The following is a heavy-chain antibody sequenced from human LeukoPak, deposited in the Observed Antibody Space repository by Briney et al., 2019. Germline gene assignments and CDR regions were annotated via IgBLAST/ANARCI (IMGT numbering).Heavy chain of an antibody. J-gene: IGHJ5*02. CDR3: ARGAMVLNWFDP. Sequence: GGSLRLSCSASGFIFNTFGMNWVRQAPGKGLEWVSSITSTTTYTYYADSVKGRFTISRDNAKNSLFLQMNSLRAEDTGVYYCARGAMVLNWFDPWGQGTLVTVSS. CDR2: ITSTTTYT. D-gene: IGHD5-18*01. CDR1: GFIFNTFG. V-gene: IGHV3-21*01.